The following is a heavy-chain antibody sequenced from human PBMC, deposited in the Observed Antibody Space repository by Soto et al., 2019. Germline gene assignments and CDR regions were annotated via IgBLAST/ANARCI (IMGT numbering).Heavy chain of an antibody. V-gene: IGHV3-74*01. CDR2: IYTDGSRT. CDR1: GFTFSDYW. Sequence: EVQLVESGGGLVQPGGSLRLSCAVSGFTFSDYWMHWVRQAPGKGLVWVSRIYTDGSRTNYADSVKGRFTISRDNAENTRYLQMNSLRAEETAVYYCARGVRGSYGLDIWGQGTMVTVSS. J-gene: IGHJ3*02. D-gene: IGHD4-17*01. CDR3: ARGVRGSYGLDI.